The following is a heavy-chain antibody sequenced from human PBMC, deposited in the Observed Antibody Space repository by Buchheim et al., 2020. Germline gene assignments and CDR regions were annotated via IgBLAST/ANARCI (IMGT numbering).Heavy chain of an antibody. V-gene: IGHV3-30*18. Sequence: QVQLVESGGGVVQPGRSLRLSCAASGFTFSNYGMHWVRQAPGKGLEWVSVISYDGSKKYYADSVKGRLTISRDNSKNTLYLQMNSLRAEDTAVYYCAKDGGDRGFDYGGQGTL. CDR3: AKDGGDRGFDY. CDR1: GFTFSNYG. J-gene: IGHJ4*02. CDR2: ISYDGSKK. D-gene: IGHD2-21*01.